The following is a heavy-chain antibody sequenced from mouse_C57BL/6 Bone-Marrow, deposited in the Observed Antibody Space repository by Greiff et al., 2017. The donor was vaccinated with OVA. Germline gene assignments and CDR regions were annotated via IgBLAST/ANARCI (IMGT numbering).Heavy chain of an antibody. D-gene: IGHD1-1*01. V-gene: IGHV5-4*01. CDR1: GFTFSSYA. CDR3: ARDLFITTPGAY. CDR2: ISDGGSYT. J-gene: IGHJ3*01. Sequence: DVKLVESGGGLVKPGGSLKLSCAASGFTFSSYAMSWVRQTPEKRLEWVATISDGGSYTYYPDNVKGRFTISRDNAKNNLYLQMSHLKSEDTAMYYCARDLFITTPGAYWGQGTLVTVSA.